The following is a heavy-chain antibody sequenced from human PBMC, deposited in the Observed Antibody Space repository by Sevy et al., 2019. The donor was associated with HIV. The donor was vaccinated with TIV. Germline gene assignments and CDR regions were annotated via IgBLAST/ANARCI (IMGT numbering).Heavy chain of an antibody. CDR3: ARGVGLDC. CDR1: GFTFSPYW. Sequence: GGCLRLSCAASGFTFSPYWMTWVRQAPGKGLEWVINIRPDGSDKYYVDSVKGRFTISRDNAKNSLYLQMNSLRADDTAMYYCARGVGLDCWGQGALVTVSS. D-gene: IGHD1-26*01. J-gene: IGHJ4*02. CDR2: IRPDGSDK. V-gene: IGHV3-7*01.